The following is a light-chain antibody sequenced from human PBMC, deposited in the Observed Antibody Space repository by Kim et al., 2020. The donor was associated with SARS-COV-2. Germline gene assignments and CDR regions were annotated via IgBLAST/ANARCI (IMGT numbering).Light chain of an antibody. CDR2: GAS. CDR3: QQYGSSPVT. CDR1: QGVRCSN. Sequence: SPGQRHPLSCRASQGVRCSNFAWYQQKPGQAPRLLIYGASIRATGIPDRFSGSVSGTDFTLTISRLEPEDFAVYYCQQYGSSPVTFGQGTKVDIK. V-gene: IGKV3-20*01. J-gene: IGKJ1*01.